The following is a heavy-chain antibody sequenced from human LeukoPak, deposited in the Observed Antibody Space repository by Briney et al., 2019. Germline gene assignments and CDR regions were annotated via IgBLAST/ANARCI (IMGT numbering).Heavy chain of an antibody. CDR3: TRVGYIDEGIDY. CDR2: IKQDGSKK. J-gene: IGHJ4*02. Sequence: GGSLRLSCVASGFPFSSYWMTWVRQAPGKGLEWVANIKQDGSKKSYVDSVKGRFTISRDNAKNSLHLQMNSLRAEDTVIYYCTRVGYIDEGIDYWGQGTLVTVSS. D-gene: IGHD5-24*01. V-gene: IGHV3-7*04. CDR1: GFPFSSYW.